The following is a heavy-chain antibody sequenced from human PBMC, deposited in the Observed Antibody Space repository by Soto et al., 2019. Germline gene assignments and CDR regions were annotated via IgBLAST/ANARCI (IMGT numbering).Heavy chain of an antibody. CDR2: IYPGDSDT. CDR3: ARRFGAAAGPYYYYYYGMDV. V-gene: IGHV5-51*01. CDR1: GYSFTSYW. J-gene: IGHJ6*02. Sequence: GGSLRLSCKGSGYSFTSYWIGWVRQMPGKGLEWMGIIYPGDSDTRYSPSFQGQVTISADKSISTAYLQWSSLKASDTAMYYCARRFGAAAGPYYYYYYGMDVWGQGTTVTVSS. D-gene: IGHD6-13*01.